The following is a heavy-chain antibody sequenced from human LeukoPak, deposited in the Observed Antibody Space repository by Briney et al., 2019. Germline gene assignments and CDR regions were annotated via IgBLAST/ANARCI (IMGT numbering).Heavy chain of an antibody. CDR2: ISYDGSNK. Sequence: PGGSLRLSCAASGFTFSSYGMHWVRQAPGKGLEWVAVISYDGSNKYYADSVKGRFTISRDTSKNTLYLQMNSLRAEDTAVYYCAKAMTTVTTPSTADDYWGQGTLVTVSS. CDR3: AKAMTTVTTPSTADDY. J-gene: IGHJ4*02. V-gene: IGHV3-30*18. D-gene: IGHD4-17*01. CDR1: GFTFSSYG.